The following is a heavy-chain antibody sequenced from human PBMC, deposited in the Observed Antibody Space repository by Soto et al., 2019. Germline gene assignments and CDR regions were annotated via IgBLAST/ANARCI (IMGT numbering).Heavy chain of an antibody. V-gene: IGHV1-69*01. CDR1: GGTFSSYA. D-gene: IGHD4-17*01. Sequence: QVQLVQSGAEVKKPGSSVKVSCKASGGTFSSYAISWVRQAPGQGLEWMGGIIPIFGTANYAQKFQGRVTITADESTSTGYMELGSLRSEDTAVYYCAGFPGDYGYYYYGMDVWGQGTTVTVSS. CDR3: AGFPGDYGYYYYGMDV. J-gene: IGHJ6*02. CDR2: IIPIFGTA.